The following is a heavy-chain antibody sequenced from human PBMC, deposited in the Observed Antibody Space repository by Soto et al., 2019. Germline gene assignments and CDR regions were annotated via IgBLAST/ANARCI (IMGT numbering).Heavy chain of an antibody. Sequence: QVQLVQSGAEVKKPGASVKVSCKASGYTLTSYGIAWVRQAPGQGLEWMGWINTYDGNTNYAQEFQGRVTMTTDTSTSTAYMELRSLRSDDTAVYYCARVRLTMIVVPFGVLWGQGTLVTVSS. CDR3: ARVRLTMIVVPFGVL. V-gene: IGHV1-18*04. CDR1: GYTLTSYG. D-gene: IGHD3-22*01. CDR2: INTYDGNT. J-gene: IGHJ4*02.